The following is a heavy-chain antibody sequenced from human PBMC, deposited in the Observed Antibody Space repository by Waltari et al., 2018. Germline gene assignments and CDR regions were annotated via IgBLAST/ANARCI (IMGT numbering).Heavy chain of an antibody. Sequence: QLQLQESGPGLVKPSETLSLTCTFSGCSIRSSGYYWGWIRQPPGEGLEWIASIYYSGSSFYSPSLKSRVTISVDTSKDQFSLRLSSVSAADTAVYYCGRKRDCNRGGCFFDYWGQGILVTVSS. D-gene: IGHD2-21*02. J-gene: IGHJ4*02. CDR3: GRKRDCNRGGCFFDY. CDR2: IYYSGSS. V-gene: IGHV4-39*07. CDR1: GCSIRSSGYY.